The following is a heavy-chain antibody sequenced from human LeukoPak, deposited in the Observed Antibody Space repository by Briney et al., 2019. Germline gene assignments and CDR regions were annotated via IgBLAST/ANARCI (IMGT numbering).Heavy chain of an antibody. D-gene: IGHD3-3*01. J-gene: IGHJ6*03. CDR3: AKDSTYVLRFLEWFPVAGYMDV. CDR2: IYSGGST. CDR1: GFSFNTYW. V-gene: IGHV3-66*01. Sequence: GESLRLSCAASGFSFNTYWMTWVRQAPGKGLAWVSVIYSGGSTYYADSVKGRFTLSRDNSKNTLYLQMNSLRAEDTAVYYCAKDSTYVLRFLEWFPVAGYMDVWGKGTTVTVPS.